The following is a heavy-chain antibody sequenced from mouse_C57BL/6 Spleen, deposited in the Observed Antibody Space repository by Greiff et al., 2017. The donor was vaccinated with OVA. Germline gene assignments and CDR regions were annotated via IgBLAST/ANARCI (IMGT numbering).Heavy chain of an antibody. CDR2: ISSGSSTI. CDR3: ARKRYYGSSPYYAMDY. Sequence: EVQGVESGGGLVKPGGSLKLSCAASGFTFSDYGMHWVRQAPEKGLEWVAYISSGSSTIYYADTVKGRFTISRDNAKNTLFLQMTSLRSEDTAMYYCARKRYYGSSPYYAMDYWGQGTSVTVSS. V-gene: IGHV5-17*01. J-gene: IGHJ4*01. D-gene: IGHD1-1*01. CDR1: GFTFSDYG.